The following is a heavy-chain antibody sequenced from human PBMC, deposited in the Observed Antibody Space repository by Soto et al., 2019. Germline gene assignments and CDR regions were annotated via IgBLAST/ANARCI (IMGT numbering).Heavy chain of an antibody. CDR3: ARDSGCSGGSCYSGAFDI. CDR1: GLTFSSYG. J-gene: IGHJ3*02. Sequence: QVQLVESGGGVVQPGRSRRLSCAASGLTFSSYGRHWVGQAPGKGREGGAVIWYDGSNKYYADPVKGRFTISRDNSKNTLYLQMNSLRAEDTAVYYCARDSGCSGGSCYSGAFDIWGQGTMVTVSS. V-gene: IGHV3-33*01. CDR2: IWYDGSNK. D-gene: IGHD2-15*01.